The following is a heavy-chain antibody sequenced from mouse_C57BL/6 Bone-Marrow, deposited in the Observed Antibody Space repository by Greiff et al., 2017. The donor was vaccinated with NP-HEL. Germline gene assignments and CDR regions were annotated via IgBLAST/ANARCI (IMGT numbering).Heavy chain of an antibody. CDR1: GFTFSDYY. J-gene: IGHJ3*01. D-gene: IGHD2-14*01. CDR2: INYDGSST. Sequence: EVKLVESEGGLVQPGSSMKLSCTASGFTFSDYYMAWVRQVPEKGLEWVANINYDGSSTYYLDSLKSRFIISRDNPKNILYLQMSSLKSEDTATYYCARVGFGWFAYWGQGTLVTVSA. V-gene: IGHV5-16*01. CDR3: ARVGFGWFAY.